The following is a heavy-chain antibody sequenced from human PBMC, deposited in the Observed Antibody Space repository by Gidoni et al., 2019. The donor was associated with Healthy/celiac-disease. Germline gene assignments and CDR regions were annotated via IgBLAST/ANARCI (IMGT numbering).Heavy chain of an antibody. CDR2: ISSSSSTI. V-gene: IGHV3-48*02. J-gene: IGHJ4*02. CDR3: ARDLTEYYDISGYPGGFDY. Sequence: EVQLVESGGGLVQPGGSLRLSCAASGFTYSSYRMNWLRQSPGKGLELVSYISSSSSTIYYADSVKGRFTISRDNAKNSLYLQMNSLRDEDTAVYYCARDLTEYYDISGYPGGFDYWGQGTLVTVSS. D-gene: IGHD3-22*01. CDR1: GFTYSSYR.